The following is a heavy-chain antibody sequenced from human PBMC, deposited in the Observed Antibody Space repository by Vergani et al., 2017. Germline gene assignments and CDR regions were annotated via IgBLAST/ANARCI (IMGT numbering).Heavy chain of an antibody. CDR1: FDSIRNLY. CDR3: ARVVPAATSIAAAGTGGMDV. CDR2: IHYSENT. Sequence: QVQLQESGPGLVKSSETLSLTCSVSFDSIRNLYCNWIRQPPGKGLEWIGSIHYSENTNYNPSLKTRVTISVDTSKNQFSLTLTSVTAADTAVYYCARVVPAATSIAAAGTGGMDVWGKGTTVTVSS. V-gene: IGHV4-59*11. J-gene: IGHJ6*03. D-gene: IGHD6-13*01.